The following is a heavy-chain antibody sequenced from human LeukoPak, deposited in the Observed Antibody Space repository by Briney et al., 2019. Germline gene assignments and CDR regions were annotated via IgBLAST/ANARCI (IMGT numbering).Heavy chain of an antibody. CDR1: GFTFSSYA. D-gene: IGHD2-2*01. CDR3: ASGRYCSSTSCRDY. V-gene: IGHV3-23*01. CDR2: ISGSGGST. J-gene: IGHJ4*02. Sequence: TGASLRLSCAASGFTFSSYAMSWVRQAPGKGLEWVSAISGSGGSTYCADSVKGRFTISRDNSKNTLYLQMNSLRAEDTAVYYCASGRYCSSTSCRDYWGQGTLVTVSS.